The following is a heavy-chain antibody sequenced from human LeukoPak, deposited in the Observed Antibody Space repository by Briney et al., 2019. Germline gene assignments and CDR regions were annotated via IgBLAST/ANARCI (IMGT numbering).Heavy chain of an antibody. CDR3: TFDYGGNTGYFQH. D-gene: IGHD4-23*01. J-gene: IGHJ1*01. V-gene: IGHV3-49*04. CDR1: GFTFGNYA. CDR2: IRSKACGGTT. Sequence: GGSLRLSCTASGFTFGNYAMSWVRQAPGKGLEWVGFIRSKACGGTTEYAASVKGRFTISRDDSKSIAYLQMNSLKTEDTAVYYCTFDYGGNTGYFQHWGQGTLVTVSS.